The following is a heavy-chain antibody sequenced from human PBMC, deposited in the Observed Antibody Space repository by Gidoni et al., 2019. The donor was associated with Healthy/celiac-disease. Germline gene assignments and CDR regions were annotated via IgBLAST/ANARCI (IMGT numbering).Heavy chain of an antibody. CDR2: INHSGST. CDR3: ARARRDLGQLRPPYYYYYGMDV. V-gene: IGHV4-34*01. Sequence: QVQLQQWGAGLLKPSETLSLTCAVYGGSFSGYYWSSSRQPPGKGLEWIGEINHSGSTNYNPSLKSRVTISVDTSKNQFSLKLSSVTAADTAVYYCARARRDLGQLRPPYYYYYGMDVWGQGTTVTVSS. D-gene: IGHD2-2*01. J-gene: IGHJ6*02. CDR1: GGSFSGYY.